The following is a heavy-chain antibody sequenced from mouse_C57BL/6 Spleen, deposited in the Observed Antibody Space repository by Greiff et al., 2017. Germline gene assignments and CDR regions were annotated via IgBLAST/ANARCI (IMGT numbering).Heavy chain of an antibody. CDR2: INPYNGGT. J-gene: IGHJ4*01. Sequence: EVQLQQSGPVLVKPGASVKMSCKASGYTFTDYYMNWVKQSPGKSLEWIGVINPYNGGTSYNQKFKGKATLTVDKSSSTAYMELNSLTSEDSAVYYCARSNDYEDAMDYWGQGTSVTVSS. CDR3: ARSNDYEDAMDY. D-gene: IGHD2-4*01. CDR1: GYTFTDYY. V-gene: IGHV1-19*01.